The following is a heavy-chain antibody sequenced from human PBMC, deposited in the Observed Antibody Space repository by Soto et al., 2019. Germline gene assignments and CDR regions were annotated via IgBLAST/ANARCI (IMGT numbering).Heavy chain of an antibody. J-gene: IGHJ4*02. V-gene: IGHV2-5*01. CDR3: AHRPYGSGSYSFNS. CDR1: GFSLSTTGVG. Sequence: QITLRESGPTLVKPSETLTLTCTFSGFSLSTTGVGVGWIRQPPGKALEWLPLIYWNENKAYSPVLKSRLTITKDNHKNQVVLKLTNMGPVNTATYSCAHRPYGSGSYSFNSWGQGTLVSVYS. CDR2: IYWNENK. D-gene: IGHD3-10*01.